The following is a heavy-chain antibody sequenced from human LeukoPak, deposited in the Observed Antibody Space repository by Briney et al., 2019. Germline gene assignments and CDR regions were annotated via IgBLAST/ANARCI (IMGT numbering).Heavy chain of an antibody. V-gene: IGHV3-30-3*01. CDR1: GFTFSSYA. D-gene: IGHD2-2*01. CDR2: ISYDGSNK. CDR3: ARNGIYQLHWVWFDP. J-gene: IGHJ5*02. Sequence: GGPLRLSCAASGFTFSSYAMHWVRQAPGKGLEWVAFISYDGSNKYYADSVKGRFTISRDNSKNTLYLQMNSLRAEDTAVYYCARNGIYQLHWVWFDPWGQGTLVTVSS.